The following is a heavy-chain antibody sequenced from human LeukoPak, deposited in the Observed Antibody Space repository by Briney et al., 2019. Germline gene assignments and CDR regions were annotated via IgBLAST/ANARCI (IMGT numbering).Heavy chain of an antibody. J-gene: IGHJ4*02. V-gene: IGHV1-8*02. Sequence: ASVKVSCKTSGYTFTNYGISWVRQAPGQGLEWMGWMNPNSGNTGYAQKFQGRVTMTRNTSISTAYMELSSLRSEDTAVYYCARGRSKNPASTPSLFDYWGQGTLVTVSS. CDR1: GYTFTNYG. CDR3: ARGRSKNPASTPSLFDY. D-gene: IGHD3-16*01. CDR2: MNPNSGNT.